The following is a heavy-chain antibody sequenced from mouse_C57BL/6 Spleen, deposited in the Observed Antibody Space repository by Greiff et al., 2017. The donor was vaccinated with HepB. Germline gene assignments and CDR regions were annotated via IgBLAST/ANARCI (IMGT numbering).Heavy chain of an antibody. CDR3: AGFYYSNWYYFDY. D-gene: IGHD2-5*01. Sequence: VQLQQPGAELVKPGASVKLSCKASGYTFTSYWMHWVKQRPGQGLEWIGMIHPNSGSTNYNEKFKSKATLTVDKSSSTAYMQLSSLTSEDSAVYYCAGFYYSNWYYFDYWGQGTTLTVSS. J-gene: IGHJ2*01. V-gene: IGHV1-64*01. CDR1: GYTFTSYW. CDR2: IHPNSGST.